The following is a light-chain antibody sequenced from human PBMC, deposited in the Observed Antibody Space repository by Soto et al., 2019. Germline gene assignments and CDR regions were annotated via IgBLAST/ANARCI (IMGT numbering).Light chain of an antibody. CDR3: QYYDSSLSRV. Sequence: QSVLTPPPSVSGAPGQRVTISCNGSSSNIGAGYDVHWYQQLPGTAPKLLIYGNSNRPSGVPDRFSGSKSGTSASLAITGFQAEDEADYYCQYYDSSLSRVFGGGTKLTVL. V-gene: IGLV1-40*01. J-gene: IGLJ2*01. CDR1: SSNIGAGYD. CDR2: GNS.